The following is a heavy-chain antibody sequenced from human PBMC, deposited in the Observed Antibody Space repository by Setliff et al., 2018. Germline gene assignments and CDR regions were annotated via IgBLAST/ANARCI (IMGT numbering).Heavy chain of an antibody. V-gene: IGHV3-53*01. CDR2: IYSGGST. CDR1: GFTVSSNY. CDR3: AITMTTGVDFFDY. J-gene: IGHJ4*02. D-gene: IGHD4-17*01. Sequence: PGGSLRLSCAASGFTVSSNYMSWVRQAPGKGLEWVSVIYSGGSTYYADSVKARFTISRDDSKNTAYLQVNSLKTEDTAVYYCAITMTTGVDFFDYWGQGALVTVSS.